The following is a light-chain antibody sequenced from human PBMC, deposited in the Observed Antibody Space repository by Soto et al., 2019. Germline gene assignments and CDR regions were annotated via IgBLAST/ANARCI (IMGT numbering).Light chain of an antibody. CDR3: QQYNNWPPIT. CDR1: QSVNNN. V-gene: IGKV3-15*01. CDR2: GAS. J-gene: IGKJ5*01. Sequence: EIVMTQSPATLSVSPGERAILSCRASQSVNNNLAWYQQKPGQAPRLLIYGASTRATGIPARFSGSGSGTEFTLTISSLRSEDVTVYYCQQYNNWPPITFGQGTRLEIK.